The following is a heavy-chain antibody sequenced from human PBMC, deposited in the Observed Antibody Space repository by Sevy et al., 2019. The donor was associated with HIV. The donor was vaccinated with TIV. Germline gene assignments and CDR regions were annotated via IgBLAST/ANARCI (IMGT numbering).Heavy chain of an antibody. CDR1: GFTFGDYT. CDR2: IRGKPYGGTT. D-gene: IGHD1-26*01. Sequence: SLRLSCTPSGFTFGDYTMTWVRQAPGKGLERVAFIRGKPYGGTTDYAASVKGRFSISRDDSKSIAYLQMNSLKIEDTGVYYCTRVEGAADWGMDVWGQGTTVSVSS. J-gene: IGHJ6*02. V-gene: IGHV3-49*04. CDR3: TRVEGAADWGMDV.